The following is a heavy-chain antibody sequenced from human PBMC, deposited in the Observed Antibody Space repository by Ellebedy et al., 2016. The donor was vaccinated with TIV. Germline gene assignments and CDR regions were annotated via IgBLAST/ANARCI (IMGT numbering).Heavy chain of an antibody. V-gene: IGHV4-61*01. J-gene: IGHJ6*02. CDR1: GDSVSSGSHF. CDR2: IYDSGVT. D-gene: IGHD3-10*01. CDR3: ARGYGSGRYGMDV. Sequence: SETLSLTCTVSGDSVSSGSHFWNWIRQPPGKGLEWIGYIYDSGVTNYNPSLKSRVTISADTTKNQFSLKLRSVTAADTGVYYCARGYGSGRYGMDVWGQGTTVTVS.